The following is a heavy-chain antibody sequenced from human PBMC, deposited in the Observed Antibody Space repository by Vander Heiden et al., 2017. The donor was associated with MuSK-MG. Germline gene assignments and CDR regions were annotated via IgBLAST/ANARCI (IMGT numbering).Heavy chain of an antibody. CDR3: ARDQQQLDYYFDY. Sequence: QVQLVESGGGVVQPGRSLRLSCAASGFTFSSYAMHWVRQAPGKGLEWVAVISYDGRNKYYADAVKGRFTISRDNSKNTLYLQMNRMRAEDTAVYYSARDQQQLDYYFDYWGQGTLVTVSS. CDR2: ISYDGRNK. CDR1: GFTFSSYA. V-gene: IGHV3-30*04. J-gene: IGHJ4*02. D-gene: IGHD6-13*01.